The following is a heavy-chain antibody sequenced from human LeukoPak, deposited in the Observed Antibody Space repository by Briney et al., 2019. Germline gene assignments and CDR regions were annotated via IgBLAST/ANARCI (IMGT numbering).Heavy chain of an antibody. J-gene: IGHJ3*02. CDR3: AKDLWGASYVGGDAFDI. Sequence: AGGSLRLSCAASGLTFSNYAMNWVRQAPGKGLEWVSVLSGSGDSAYYADSVKGRFTISRDNSKNTLYLQMNSLRAVDTAVYYCAKDLWGASYVGGDAFDIWGQGTMVTVSS. V-gene: IGHV3-23*01. D-gene: IGHD1-26*01. CDR2: LSGSGDSA. CDR1: GLTFSNYA.